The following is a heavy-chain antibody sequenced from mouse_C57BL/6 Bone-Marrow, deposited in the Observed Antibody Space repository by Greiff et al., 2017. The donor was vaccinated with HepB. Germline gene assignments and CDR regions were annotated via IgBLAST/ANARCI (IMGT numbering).Heavy chain of an antibody. V-gene: IGHV5-17*01. D-gene: IGHD2-1*01. Sequence: EVQGVESGGGLVKPGGSLKLSCAASGFTFSDYGMHWVRQAPEKGLEWVAYISSGSSTIYYADTVKGRFTISRDNAKNTLFLQMTSLRSEDTAMYYCAKSSYYGPPREDYWGQGTSVTVSS. J-gene: IGHJ4*01. CDR2: ISSGSSTI. CDR1: GFTFSDYG. CDR3: AKSSYYGPPREDY.